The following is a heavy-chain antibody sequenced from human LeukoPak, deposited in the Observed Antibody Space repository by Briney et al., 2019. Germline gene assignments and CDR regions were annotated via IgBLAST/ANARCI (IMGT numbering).Heavy chain of an antibody. D-gene: IGHD6-6*01. CDR1: GFTFSSYA. CDR3: ARVITTARHYYYYGMDV. Sequence: GRSLRLSCAASGFTFSSYAMHWVRQAPGKGLEWVAVISYDGSNKYYADSVKGRFTISRGNSKNTLYLQMDSLRAEDTAVYYCARVITTARHYYYYGMDVWGQGTTVTVSS. V-gene: IGHV3-30-3*01. J-gene: IGHJ6*02. CDR2: ISYDGSNK.